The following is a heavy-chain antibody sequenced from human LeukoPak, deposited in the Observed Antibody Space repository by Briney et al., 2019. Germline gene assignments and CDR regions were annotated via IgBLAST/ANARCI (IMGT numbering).Heavy chain of an antibody. CDR1: GFTFSSFA. V-gene: IGHV3-23*01. CDR2: ISAGSDTT. Sequence: GGSLRLSCAASGFTFSSFAMSWVRQTPGKGLEWVSVISAGSDTTFYANSVKGRFTISRDNSKNTLYLQMNSLRAEDTAVYYCARDYDSSFGDAFDIWGQGTMVTVSS. J-gene: IGHJ3*02. D-gene: IGHD3-22*01. CDR3: ARDYDSSFGDAFDI.